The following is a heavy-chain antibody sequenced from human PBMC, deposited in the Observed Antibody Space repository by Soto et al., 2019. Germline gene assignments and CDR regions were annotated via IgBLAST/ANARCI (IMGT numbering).Heavy chain of an antibody. CDR1: GGSISSGGYY. D-gene: IGHD6-6*01. Sequence: SETLSLTCTVSGGSISSGGYYWSWIRQHPGKGLEWIGYIYYSGSTYYNPSLKSRVTISVDTSKNQFSLKLSSVTAADTAVYYCARDRWQLASYYYYGMDVWGQGTTVTVSS. J-gene: IGHJ6*02. CDR3: ARDRWQLASYYYYGMDV. V-gene: IGHV4-31*03. CDR2: IYYSGST.